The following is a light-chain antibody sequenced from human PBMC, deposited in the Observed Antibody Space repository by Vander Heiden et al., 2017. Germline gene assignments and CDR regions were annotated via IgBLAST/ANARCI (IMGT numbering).Light chain of an antibody. CDR3: ASWDDSLSGWV. V-gene: IGLV1-44*01. Sequence: QSVLTQPPSASGTPGQGVTTSCSGSSSNIGSNTVNWYQQLPGAAPKLLIYGNNQRPSGVPDRFSGSKSGTSASLAISGLQSEDEADYYCASWDDSLSGWVFGGGTKLTVL. J-gene: IGLJ3*02. CDR2: GNN. CDR1: SSNIGSNT.